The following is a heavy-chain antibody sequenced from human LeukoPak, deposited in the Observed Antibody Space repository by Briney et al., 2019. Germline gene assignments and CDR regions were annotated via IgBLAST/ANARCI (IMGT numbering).Heavy chain of an antibody. D-gene: IGHD2-21*02. CDR1: GFTFDDYA. J-gene: IGHJ2*01. CDR3: ARLAYCGRDCDWFHL. CDR2: ITASTSYI. Sequence: GGSLSLSCAASGFTFDDYALHWVCQAPGKGLEWVSSITASTSYIYYADSVRGRFSICRDNAKNSLYLQMNSLTAEDTAVYYCARLAYCGRDCDWFHLWGRGTQFTISS. V-gene: IGHV3-21*01.